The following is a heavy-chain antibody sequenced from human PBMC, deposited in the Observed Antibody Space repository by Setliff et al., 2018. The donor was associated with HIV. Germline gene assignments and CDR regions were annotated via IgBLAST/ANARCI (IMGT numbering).Heavy chain of an antibody. Sequence: PSETLSLTCTVSGGSIISSSYYWGWIRQPPGKGLDWIGSIHHSGTTYYNPSLKSRVTISADTSKKQFSLKLSSVTAADTAVYYCAREIYGGNSRPFDYWGQGTLVTVSS. CDR1: GGSIISSSYY. J-gene: IGHJ4*02. CDR3: AREIYGGNSRPFDY. V-gene: IGHV4-39*07. D-gene: IGHD4-17*01. CDR2: IHHSGTT.